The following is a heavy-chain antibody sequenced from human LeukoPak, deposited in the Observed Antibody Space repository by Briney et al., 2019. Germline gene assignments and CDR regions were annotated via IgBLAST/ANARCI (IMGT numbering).Heavy chain of an antibody. CDR1: GFTFYNYD. J-gene: IGHJ3*02. V-gene: IGHV3-13*01. CDR2: IGTRTDT. D-gene: IGHD4-17*01. Sequence: GGSLRLSCAASGFTFYNYDMHWVRQAPGKGLEWVSHIGTRTDTHYSGSVRGRFTISRENAKNSLYLHMNSLRAGDTAIYYCARDRRADYGRNDDAFDIWGQGTMVTV. CDR3: ARDRRADYGRNDDAFDI.